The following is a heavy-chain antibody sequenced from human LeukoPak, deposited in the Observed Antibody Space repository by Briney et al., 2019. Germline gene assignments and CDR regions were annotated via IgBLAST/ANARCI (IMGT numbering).Heavy chain of an antibody. Sequence: GGSLRLSCAASGFTFSSYSMNWVRQAPGKGLEWVSYISSSSSTIYYADSVKGRFTISRDNAKNSLSLQMNSLRAEDTAVYYCARDAAYGYDRFDSWGQGTQVTVSS. D-gene: IGHD5-18*01. CDR3: ARDAAYGYDRFDS. V-gene: IGHV3-48*04. CDR2: ISSSSSTI. CDR1: GFTFSSYS. J-gene: IGHJ4*02.